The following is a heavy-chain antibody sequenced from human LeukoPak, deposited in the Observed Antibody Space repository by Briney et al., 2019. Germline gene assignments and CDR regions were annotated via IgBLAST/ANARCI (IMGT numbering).Heavy chain of an antibody. CDR1: GFTFDDYG. CDR2: INWNGGST. Sequence: GGSLRLSCAASGFTFDDYGMSWVRQAPGKGLEWVSGINWNGGSTGYADSAKGRFTISRDNAKNSLYLQMNSLRAEDTASYHCARGCNNGDCFCGYYYYGMDVWGQGTTVTVSS. J-gene: IGHJ6*02. V-gene: IGHV3-20*01. CDR3: ARGCNNGDCFCGYYYYGMDV. D-gene: IGHD2-21*02.